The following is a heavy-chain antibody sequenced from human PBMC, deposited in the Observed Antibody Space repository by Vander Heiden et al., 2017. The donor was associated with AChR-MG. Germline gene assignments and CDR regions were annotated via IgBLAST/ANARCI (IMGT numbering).Heavy chain of an antibody. D-gene: IGHD3-10*01. CDR1: GFTFSSYN. CDR2: ISTGSTTI. J-gene: IGHJ4*02. CDR3: ARDYMVRGVEGY. Sequence: EVQLVESGGGLIQRGGSLRLSCAASGFTFSSYNMNWVRQAPGKGLEWVSHISTGSTTIYYADSVKGRFTISRDNAKNSLYLQMNSLRDEDTAVYYCARDYMVRGVEGYWGQGTLVTVSS. V-gene: IGHV3-48*02.